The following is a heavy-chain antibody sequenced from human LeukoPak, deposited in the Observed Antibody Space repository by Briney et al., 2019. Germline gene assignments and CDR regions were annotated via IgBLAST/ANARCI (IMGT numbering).Heavy chain of an antibody. D-gene: IGHD3-3*01. CDR3: AVERELYDFWSGYYTRSDY. V-gene: IGHV1-69*13. J-gene: IGHJ4*02. CDR2: IIPTFGTA. CDR1: GGTFSSYA. Sequence: SVKVSCKASGGTFSSYAISWVRQAPGQGLEWMGGIIPTFGTANYAQKFQGRVTITADESTSTAYVELSSLRSEDTAVYYCAVERELYDFWSGYYTRSDYWGQGTLVTVSS.